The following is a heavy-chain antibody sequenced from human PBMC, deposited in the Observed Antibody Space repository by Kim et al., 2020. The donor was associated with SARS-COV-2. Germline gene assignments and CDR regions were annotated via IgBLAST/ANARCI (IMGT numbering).Heavy chain of an antibody. CDR1: GFTFSSYA. D-gene: IGHD6-13*01. CDR3: ANSLTGYSSSWYGDN. V-gene: IGHV3-23*01. J-gene: IGHJ4*02. CDR2: ISGSGVNT. Sequence: GGSLRLSCAASGFTFSSYAMSWVRQAPGKGLEWVSVISGSGVNTYYADSVKGRFTISRDNSKNTLYLQMNSLRAEDTAVYYCANSLTGYSSSWYGDNWGQGTLVTVSS.